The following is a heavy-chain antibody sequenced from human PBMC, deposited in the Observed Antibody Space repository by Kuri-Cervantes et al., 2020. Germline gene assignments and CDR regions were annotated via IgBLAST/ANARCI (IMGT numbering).Heavy chain of an antibody. CDR1: GGTFNSYA. D-gene: IGHD3-10*01. Sequence: SVKVSCKASGGTFNSYAISWVRQAPGQGLEWMGGIIPIFGTANYAQKFQGRVTITADESTSTAYMELSSLRSEDTAVYYCARGNYYGSGSYTVGYWGQGTLVTVSS. CDR3: ARGNYYGSGSYTVGY. V-gene: IGHV1-69*13. J-gene: IGHJ4*02. CDR2: IIPIFGTA.